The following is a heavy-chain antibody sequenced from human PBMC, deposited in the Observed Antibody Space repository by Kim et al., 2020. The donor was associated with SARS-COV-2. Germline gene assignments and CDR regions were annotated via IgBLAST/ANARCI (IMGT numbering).Heavy chain of an antibody. CDR1: GDSINNYY. J-gene: IGHJ4*02. D-gene: IGHD2-15*01. CDR2: IYYSGST. V-gene: IGHV4-59*13. CDR3: ARWKWSINRFDY. Sequence: SETLSLTCTVSGDSINNYYWSWIRQPPGKGLEWIGYIYYSGSTKYNPSLKSRVTISVDTSKNQFSLKLSSVTAADTAVYYCARWKWSINRFDYWGQGTL.